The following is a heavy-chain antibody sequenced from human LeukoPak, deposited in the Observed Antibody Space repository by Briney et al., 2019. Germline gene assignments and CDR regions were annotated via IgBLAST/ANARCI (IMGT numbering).Heavy chain of an antibody. J-gene: IGHJ4*02. Sequence: GGSQRLSCAASGFTFSSYGMHWVRQAPGKGLEWVAAISHDGTNKYYADSVKGRFTISRDNSKNTLYLQMNSLRAEDTAVYNCAKDGYDGSGAYIDYWGQGTLVTVSS. CDR3: AKDGYDGSGAYIDY. CDR1: GFTFSSYG. D-gene: IGHD3-22*01. CDR2: ISHDGTNK. V-gene: IGHV3-30*18.